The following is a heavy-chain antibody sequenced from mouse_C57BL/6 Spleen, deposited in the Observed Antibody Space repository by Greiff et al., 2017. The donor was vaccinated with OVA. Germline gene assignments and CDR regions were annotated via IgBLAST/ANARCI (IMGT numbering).Heavy chain of an antibody. CDR2: IDPEDGDT. J-gene: IGHJ1*03. CDR3: TTYYGNYRYFDV. V-gene: IGHV14-1*01. CDR1: GFNIKDYY. Sequence: VHVKQSGAELVRPGASVKLSCTASGFNIKDYYMHWVKQRPEQGLEWIGRIDPEDGDTEYAPKFQGKATMTADTSSNTAYLQLSSLTSEDTAVYYCTTYYGNYRYFDVWGTGTTVTVSS. D-gene: IGHD1-1*02.